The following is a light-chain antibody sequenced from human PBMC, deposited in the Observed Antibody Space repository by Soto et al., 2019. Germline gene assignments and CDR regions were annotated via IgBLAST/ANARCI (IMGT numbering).Light chain of an antibody. CDR3: QHYGFSLIT. Sequence: SPGTLSLSPGERATLSCRASQSVSGSHLAWYQQKPGQAPRLLIYGASSRATGVPDRFSGSGSGTDFTLSIRRLEPEDFAVYYCQHYGFSLITFGQGTRLEIK. CDR2: GAS. CDR1: QSVSGSH. J-gene: IGKJ5*01. V-gene: IGKV3-20*01.